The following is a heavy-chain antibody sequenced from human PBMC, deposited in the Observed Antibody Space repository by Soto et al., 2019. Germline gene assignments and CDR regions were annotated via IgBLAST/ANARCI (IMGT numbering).Heavy chain of an antibody. D-gene: IGHD6-13*01. J-gene: IGHJ6*02. CDR1: GYTFTSYA. CDR3: ARDLWSLYAAAGTNAGMDV. V-gene: IGHV1-3*01. CDR2: INAGNGNT. Sequence: QVQLVQSGAEVKKPGASVKVSCKASGYTFTSYAMHWVRQAPGQRLEWMGWINAGNGNTKYSQKFQGRVTSTRDTSASTAYMELSSLRSEDTAVYYCARDLWSLYAAAGTNAGMDVWGQGTTVTVSS.